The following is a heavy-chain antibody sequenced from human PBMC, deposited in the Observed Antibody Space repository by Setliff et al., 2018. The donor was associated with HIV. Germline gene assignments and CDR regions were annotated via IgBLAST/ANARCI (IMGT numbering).Heavy chain of an antibody. D-gene: IGHD3-16*02. J-gene: IGHJ3*02. CDR1: GGSINNGAYY. CDR2: IYYNGIT. Sequence: SETLSLTCTVSGGSINNGAYYWSWIRHQPGRGLEWIGNIYYNGITHYNPSLKCRLSISIDTSKNQFYLQLNSVTAADTSVFYCAREIVRVALDIWGPGTAVTVSS. V-gene: IGHV4-31*03. CDR3: AREIVRVALDI.